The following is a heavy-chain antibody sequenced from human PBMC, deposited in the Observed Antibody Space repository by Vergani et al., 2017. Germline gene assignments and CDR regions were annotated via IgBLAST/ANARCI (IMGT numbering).Heavy chain of an antibody. CDR1: GFTFSSYW. D-gene: IGHD3-9*01. Sequence: EVQLVESGGGLVQPGGSLRLSCAASGFTFSSYWMHWVRQAPGKGLVWVSRINSDGSSTSYADSVKGRFTISRDNSKNTLYLQMNSLRAEDTAVYYCAKGLALKITIFGDYWGQGTLVTVSS. V-gene: IGHV3-74*01. CDR2: INSDGSST. J-gene: IGHJ4*02. CDR3: AKGLALKITIFGDY.